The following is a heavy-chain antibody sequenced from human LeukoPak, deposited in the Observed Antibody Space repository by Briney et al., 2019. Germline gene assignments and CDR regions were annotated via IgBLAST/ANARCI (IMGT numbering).Heavy chain of an antibody. V-gene: IGHV1-18*01. CDR3: ARGAAKYNWNYGDAFDI. CDR2: ISADKGNK. J-gene: IGHJ3*02. D-gene: IGHD1-7*01. CDR1: GYTFTSYG. Sequence: ASVKLSCKASGYTFTSYGISWVRQAPGQGLEWMALISADKGNKNYAQKLQGRVTITTDTSTNTAYMELKSLRTDDTAVYYCARGAAKYNWNYGDAFDIWGQGTMVTVSS.